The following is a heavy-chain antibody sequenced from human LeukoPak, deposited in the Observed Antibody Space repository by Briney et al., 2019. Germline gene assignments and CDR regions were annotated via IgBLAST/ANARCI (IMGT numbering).Heavy chain of an antibody. D-gene: IGHD1-7*01. Sequence: GASVKVSCKASGGTFSSYAISWVRQAPGQGLEWMGGIIPIFGTANYALKFQGRVTITTDESTSTAYMELSSLRSEDTAVYYCASQAPWNYGAFDIWGQGTMVTVSS. CDR1: GGTFSSYA. CDR3: ASQAPWNYGAFDI. CDR2: IIPIFGTA. J-gene: IGHJ3*02. V-gene: IGHV1-69*05.